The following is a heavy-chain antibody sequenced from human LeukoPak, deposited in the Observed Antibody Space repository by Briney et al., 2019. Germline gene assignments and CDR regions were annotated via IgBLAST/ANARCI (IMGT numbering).Heavy chain of an antibody. Sequence: ASVKVSCKASGYTFTSYGISWVRQAPGQGLEWMGWISAYNGNTNYAQKLQGRVTMTTDTSTSTAYMELRSLRSDDTAVYYCATSVDPSGGYYGINYWGQGTLVTVSS. D-gene: IGHD1-26*01. V-gene: IGHV1-18*01. CDR2: ISAYNGNT. CDR3: ATSVDPSGGYYGINY. J-gene: IGHJ4*02. CDR1: GYTFTSYG.